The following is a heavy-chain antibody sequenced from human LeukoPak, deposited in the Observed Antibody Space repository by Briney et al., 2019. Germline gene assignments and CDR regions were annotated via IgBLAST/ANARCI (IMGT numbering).Heavy chain of an antibody. Sequence: SVKVSCKASGYTFTGYYMHWVRQAPGQGLEWMGRIIPILGIANYAQKFQGRVTITADKSTSTAYMELSSLRSEDTAVYYCARAYYDILTGYSYYFDYWGQGTLVTVSS. CDR2: IIPILGIA. V-gene: IGHV1-69*04. D-gene: IGHD3-9*01. CDR3: ARAYYDILTGYSYYFDY. J-gene: IGHJ4*02. CDR1: GYTFTGYY.